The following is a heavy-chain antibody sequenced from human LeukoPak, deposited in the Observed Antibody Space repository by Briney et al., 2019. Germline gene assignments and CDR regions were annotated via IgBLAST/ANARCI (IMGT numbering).Heavy chain of an antibody. CDR3: AIVEMATSEYYFDY. Sequence: SETLSLTCTVSGGSISSYYWSWIRQPPGKGLEWIGYIYYSGSTNYNPSLKSRVTISVDTSKNQFSLKLSSVTAADTAVYYCAIVEMATSEYYFDYWGQGTLVTVSS. V-gene: IGHV4-59*08. CDR2: IYYSGST. D-gene: IGHD5-24*01. CDR1: GGSISSYY. J-gene: IGHJ4*02.